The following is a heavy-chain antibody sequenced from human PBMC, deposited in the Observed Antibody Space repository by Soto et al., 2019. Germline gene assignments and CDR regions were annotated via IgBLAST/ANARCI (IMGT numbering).Heavy chain of an antibody. CDR2: IIPILGIA. D-gene: IGHD5-18*01. V-gene: IGHV1-69*08. Sequence: QVQLVQSGAEVKKPGSSVKVSCKASGGTFSSYTISWVRQAPGQGLEWMGRIIPILGIANYAQKFQGRVTITTDKSTSTAYMGLSSLRSEDTAVYYCARDGKGLPFDYWGQGTLVTVSS. CDR3: ARDGKGLPFDY. J-gene: IGHJ4*02. CDR1: GGTFSSYT.